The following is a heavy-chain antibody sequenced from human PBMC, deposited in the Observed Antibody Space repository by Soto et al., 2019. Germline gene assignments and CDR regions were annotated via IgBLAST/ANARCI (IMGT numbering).Heavy chain of an antibody. J-gene: IGHJ6*02. D-gene: IGHD3-16*01. CDR2: IWFDGSNK. CDR3: ASDMGEYSDLGAHYKSQTTPGMNFYYPHGMDV. V-gene: IGHV3-33*01. Sequence: QVELVVSGGGVVQPEGSLRLSCAASGFTFSNYGMHWVRQAPGKGLEWVAVIWFDGSNKYYAESVKGRFTIFRDNSKKHRFLQMNSLRGQDTAVFYCASDMGEYSDLGAHYKSQTTPGMNFYYPHGMDVWGQGTTVTVSS. CDR1: GFTFSNYG.